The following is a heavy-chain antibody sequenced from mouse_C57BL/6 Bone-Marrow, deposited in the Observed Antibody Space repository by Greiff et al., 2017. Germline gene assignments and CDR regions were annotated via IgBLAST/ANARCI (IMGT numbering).Heavy chain of an antibody. D-gene: IGHD2-5*01. CDR3: ASKPYYSNTWFAY. CDR1: GYTFTSYW. J-gene: IGHJ3*01. Sequence: VQLQQPGAELVRPGSSVKLSCKASGYTFTSYWMDWVKQRPGQGLEWIGNIYPSDSETHYNQKFKDKATLTVDKSSSTAYMQLSSLTSEDSAVYYCASKPYYSNTWFAYWGQGTLVTVSA. V-gene: IGHV1-61*01. CDR2: IYPSDSET.